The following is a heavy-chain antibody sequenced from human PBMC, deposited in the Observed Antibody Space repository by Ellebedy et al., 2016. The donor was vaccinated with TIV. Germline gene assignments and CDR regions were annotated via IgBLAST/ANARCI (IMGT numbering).Heavy chain of an antibody. D-gene: IGHD3-10*01. J-gene: IGHJ4*02. V-gene: IGHV3-33*01. CDR3: ARDGGEFGELSGYFDY. CDR2: IWYDGSNK. CDR1: GFTFGDYA. Sequence: PGGSLRLSCTASGFTFGDYAMRWFRQAPGKGLEWVAVIWYDGSNKYYADSVKGRFTISRDNYKNTLYLQMNSLRAEDTAVYYCARDGGEFGELSGYFDYWGQGTLVTVSS.